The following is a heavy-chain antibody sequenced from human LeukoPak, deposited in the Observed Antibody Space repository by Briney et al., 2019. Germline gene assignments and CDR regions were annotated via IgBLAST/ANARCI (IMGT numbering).Heavy chain of an antibody. D-gene: IGHD3-10*01. CDR1: GFTFNTYA. Sequence: GSLRLSWAASGFTFNTYAMSWVRQAPGKGLEWVSTISGSGSGTYYADSVKGRFTISRDHSNNTLYLQMNSLTAEDTAVYYCAKGLTMVRVLGNFDYWGQGTLVTVSS. J-gene: IGHJ4*02. V-gene: IGHV3-23*01. CDR3: AKGLTMVRVLGNFDY. CDR2: ISGSGSGT.